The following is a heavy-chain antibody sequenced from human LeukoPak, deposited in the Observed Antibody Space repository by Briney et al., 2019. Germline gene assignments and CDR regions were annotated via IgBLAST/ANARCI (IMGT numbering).Heavy chain of an antibody. V-gene: IGHV5-51*01. CDR1: GYSFTSYW. CDR2: IYPGDSDT. J-gene: IGHJ3*02. Sequence: GESLKISCKGSGYSFTSYWIGWVRQMPGKGLEWMGIIYPGDSDTRYSPSFQGQVTISADKSISTAYLQWSSLKASDTAMYYCARQEITMVRGVGAFDIWGQGTMVTVSS. CDR3: ARQEITMVRGVGAFDI. D-gene: IGHD3-10*01.